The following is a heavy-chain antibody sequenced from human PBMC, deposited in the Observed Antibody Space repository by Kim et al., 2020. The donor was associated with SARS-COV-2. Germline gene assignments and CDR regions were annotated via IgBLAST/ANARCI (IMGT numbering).Heavy chain of an antibody. J-gene: IGHJ2*01. D-gene: IGHD6-19*01. Sequence: YYTPSRRRRITISVDTPKNQFSLKLSSVTAADTAVYYCARLGIAVAAFDLWGRGTLVTVSS. V-gene: IGHV4-39*07. CDR3: ARLGIAVAAFDL.